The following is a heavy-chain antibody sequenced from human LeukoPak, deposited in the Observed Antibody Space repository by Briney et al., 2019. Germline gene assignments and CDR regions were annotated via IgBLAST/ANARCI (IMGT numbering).Heavy chain of an antibody. CDR2: IIPIFGTA. CDR3: ARVHATGTIPIYYYGMDV. V-gene: IGHV1-69*13. J-gene: IGHJ6*02. CDR1: GGTFSSYA. D-gene: IGHD1-1*01. Sequence: SVKVSCKASGGTFSSYAISWVRQAPGQGLEWMGGIIPIFGTANYAQKFQGRVTITADESTSTAYMELSSLRSEDTAVYYCARVHATGTIPIYYYGMDVWGQGTTVTVSS.